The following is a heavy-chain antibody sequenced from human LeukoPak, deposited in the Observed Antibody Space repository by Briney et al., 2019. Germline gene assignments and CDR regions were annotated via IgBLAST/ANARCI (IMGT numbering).Heavy chain of an antibody. V-gene: IGHV4-59*01. D-gene: IGHD1-1*01. CDR3: ARGRVSSSTWYSTYYYYFYMGA. Sequence: SETLSLTCSVSDDSITMYYWTWIRQPPGKGLEWIGYVDHTGSTNFNPSLNGRVSISRDTTKNLFSLRLRSVTAADTAVYFCARGRVSSSTWYSTYYYYFYMGAWGKGTTVTVSS. CDR2: VDHTGST. CDR1: DDSITMYY. J-gene: IGHJ6*03.